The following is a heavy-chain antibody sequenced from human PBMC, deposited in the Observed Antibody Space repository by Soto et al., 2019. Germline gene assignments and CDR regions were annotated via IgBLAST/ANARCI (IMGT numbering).Heavy chain of an antibody. CDR3: ASAGGTTVTGLWHFDS. CDR1: GFTFNTYS. J-gene: IGHJ4*02. CDR2: IWYDGTQK. Sequence: GGSLRLSCEASGFTFNTYSMHWVRQPPGKGLEWLAAIWYDGTQKYYADSVKGRFIISRDNSKKTLYLEMNSLRAEDTAVYYCASAGGTTVTGLWHFDSWGQGTLVTVSS. D-gene: IGHD4-17*01. V-gene: IGHV3-33*01.